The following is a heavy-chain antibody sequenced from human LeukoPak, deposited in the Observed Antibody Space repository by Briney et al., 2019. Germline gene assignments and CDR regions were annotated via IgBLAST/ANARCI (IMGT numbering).Heavy chain of an antibody. CDR1: GFTFSSYA. J-gene: IGHJ3*02. V-gene: IGHV3-30*04. CDR3: ARDEVVWGVIIGGDAFDI. Sequence: HPGGSLRLSCAASGFTFSSYAMHWVRQAPGKGLEWVAVISYDGSNKYYADSVKGRFTISRDNSKNTLYLQMNSLRAEDTAVYYCARDEVVWGVIIGGDAFDIWGQGTMVTVSS. D-gene: IGHD3-10*01. CDR2: ISYDGSNK.